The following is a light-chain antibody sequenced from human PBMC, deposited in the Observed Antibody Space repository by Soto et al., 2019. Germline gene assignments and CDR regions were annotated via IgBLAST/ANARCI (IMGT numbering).Light chain of an antibody. J-gene: IGKJ2*01. CDR1: QNIRTY. Sequence: DIQLTQSPSSLSASVGDRVNITCRASQNIRTYLNWYQQKPGKAPTLLIYAATTLQSGVPSTVSGSASGTDFSLTIISLQTGDGATYDCQQSLITRNTFGQGTKLEIK. CDR3: QQSLITRNT. CDR2: AAT. V-gene: IGKV1-39*01.